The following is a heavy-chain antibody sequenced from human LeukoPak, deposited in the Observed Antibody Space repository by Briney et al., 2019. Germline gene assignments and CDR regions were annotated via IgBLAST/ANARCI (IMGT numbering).Heavy chain of an antibody. CDR1: GGSISSYY. Sequence: SETLSLTRTVSGGSISSYYWSWIRQPAGKGLEWIGRIYTSGSTNYNPSLKSRVTMSVDTSKNQFSLKLSSVTAADTAVYYCARAVGATYYYYYYMDVWGKGTTVTVSS. D-gene: IGHD1-26*01. CDR2: IYTSGST. V-gene: IGHV4-4*07. CDR3: ARAVGATYYYYYYMDV. J-gene: IGHJ6*03.